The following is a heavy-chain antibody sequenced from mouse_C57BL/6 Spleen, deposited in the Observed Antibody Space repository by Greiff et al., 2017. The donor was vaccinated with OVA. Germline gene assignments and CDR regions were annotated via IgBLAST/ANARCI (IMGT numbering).Heavy chain of an antibody. V-gene: IGHV1-69*01. CDR1: GYTFTSYW. J-gene: IGHJ4*01. Sequence: VKLQQPGAELVMPGASVKLSCKASGYTFTSYWMHWVKQRPGQGLEWIGEIDPSDSYTNYNQKFKGKSTLTVDKSSSTAYMQLSSLTFEDSAVDYCARNNGSSDEGMDYWGQGTSVTVSS. CDR2: IDPSDSYT. CDR3: ARNNGSSDEGMDY. D-gene: IGHD1-1*01.